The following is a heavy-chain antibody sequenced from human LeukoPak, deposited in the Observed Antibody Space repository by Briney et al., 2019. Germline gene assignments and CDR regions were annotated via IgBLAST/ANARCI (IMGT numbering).Heavy chain of an antibody. CDR1: GFTFSSYS. V-gene: IGHV3-48*01. J-gene: IGHJ4*02. D-gene: IGHD1-26*01. Sequence: GGSRRLSVAASGFTFSSYSMNWVGQAPGKGLEGVSYISSSSSTIYYADSVKGRFTISGDNAKNSLYLQMNSLRAEDTAVYYCATPVGTTRDFDYWGQGTLVTVSS. CDR2: ISSSSSTI. CDR3: ATPVGTTRDFDY.